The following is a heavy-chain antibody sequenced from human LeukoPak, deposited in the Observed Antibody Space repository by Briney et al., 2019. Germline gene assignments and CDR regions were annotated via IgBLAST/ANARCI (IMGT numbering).Heavy chain of an antibody. V-gene: IGHV1-46*01. CDR2: INPSGGST. D-gene: IGHD3-22*01. J-gene: IGHJ4*02. CDR1: GYTFTSYY. CDR3: ARDREGYYGSPPYDY. Sequence: ASVKVSCKASGYTFTSYYMHWVRQAPGQGLEWMGIINPSGGSTSYAQKFQGGVTMTRDTSTSTVYMELSSLRSEDTAVYYCARDREGYYGSPPYDYWGQGTLVTVSS.